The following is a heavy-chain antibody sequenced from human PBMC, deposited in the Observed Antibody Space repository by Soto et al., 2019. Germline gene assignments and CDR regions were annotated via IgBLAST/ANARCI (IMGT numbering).Heavy chain of an antibody. Sequence: QVQLQESGPGLVKPSETLSLTCTVSGGSISTYYWNWIRQSAGKGLEWIGRVYISGSTNYHPSLKSRFAMSVHTSNNQFSLKVPSVTAADTAVYYCASGGRDGFDIWGQGTMVTVSS. CDR3: ASGGRDGFDI. V-gene: IGHV4-4*07. CDR1: GGSISTYY. CDR2: VYISGST. J-gene: IGHJ3*02.